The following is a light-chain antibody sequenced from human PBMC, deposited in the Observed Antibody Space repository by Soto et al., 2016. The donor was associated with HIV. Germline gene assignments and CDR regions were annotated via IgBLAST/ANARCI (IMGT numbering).Light chain of an antibody. CDR3: LSWDNGDV. CDR1: SPKNYS. CDR2: GEN. J-gene: IGLJ1*01. Sequence: SSELTQDPSVSVALGQTVRISCQGDSPKNYSASWYQQKPGQAPVLVIYGENIRPSGIPDRFSGSRSGDKVSXTITGAQADDEADYYCLSWDNGDVFGSGTKVTVL. V-gene: IGLV3-19*01.